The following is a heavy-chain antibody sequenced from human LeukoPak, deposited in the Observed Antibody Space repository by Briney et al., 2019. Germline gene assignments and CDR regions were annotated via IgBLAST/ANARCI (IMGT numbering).Heavy chain of an antibody. CDR1: GFTFISYA. V-gene: IGHV3-23*01. J-gene: IGHJ3*02. CDR2: ISGSGGST. D-gene: IGHD3-10*01. Sequence: GGSLRFSCAASGFTFISYAMSWVRQAPGKGLEWVSAISGSGGSTYYADSVKGRFTISRDNSKYTLYLQMNSLRAEDTAVYYCAKALAYGSGSYSAFDIWGQGTMVTVSS. CDR3: AKALAYGSGSYSAFDI.